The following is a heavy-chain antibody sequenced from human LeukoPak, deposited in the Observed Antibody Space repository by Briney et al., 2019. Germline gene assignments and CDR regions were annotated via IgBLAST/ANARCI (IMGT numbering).Heavy chain of an antibody. D-gene: IGHD3-9*01. J-gene: IGHJ4*02. CDR3: ARIYDLLTASDSDY. V-gene: IGHV4-39*01. Sequence: SETLSLTCTVFGGSISTTSYDWGWIRQPPGKGLEWIGSFYYSGNTYYNPSLKSRITISVDTSKNEFSLKLSSVTAADTAVYYCARIYDLLTASDSDYWGQGTLVTVSS. CDR2: FYYSGNT. CDR1: GGSISTTSYD.